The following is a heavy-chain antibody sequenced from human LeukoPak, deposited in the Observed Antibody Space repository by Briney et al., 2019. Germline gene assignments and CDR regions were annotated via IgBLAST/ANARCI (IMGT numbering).Heavy chain of an antibody. CDR1: GYTFTSYG. J-gene: IGHJ6*01. D-gene: IGHD2-2*01. Sequence: ASVKVSCKASGYTFTSYGISWVRQAPGQGLEWMGWISAYNGNTNYAQKLQGRVTMTTDTSTSTAYMELRSLRSDDTAVYYCARDRGRGYCSSTSCQDRPYYYYGMDVWGQGTTVTVSS. CDR3: ARDRGRGYCSSTSCQDRPYYYYGMDV. V-gene: IGHV1-18*01. CDR2: ISAYNGNT.